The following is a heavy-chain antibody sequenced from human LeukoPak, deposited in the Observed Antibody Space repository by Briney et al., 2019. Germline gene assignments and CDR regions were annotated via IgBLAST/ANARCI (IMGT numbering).Heavy chain of an antibody. J-gene: IGHJ4*02. V-gene: IGHV4-31*11. Sequence: PSETLSLTCAVYGGSFSGYYWSWIRQHPGKGLEWIGYIYYSGSTYYNPSLKSRVTISVDTSKNQFSLKLSSVTAADTAVYYCARAEDGYNFHYWGQGTLVTVSS. CDR3: ARAEDGYNFHY. CDR2: IYYSGST. CDR1: GGSFSGYY. D-gene: IGHD5-12*01.